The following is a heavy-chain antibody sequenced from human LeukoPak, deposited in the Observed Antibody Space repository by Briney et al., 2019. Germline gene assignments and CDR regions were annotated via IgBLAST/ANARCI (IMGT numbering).Heavy chain of an antibody. CDR1: GFTFGDYG. J-gene: IGHJ4*02. V-gene: IGHV3-20*04. CDR2: IKWNGGST. CDR3: ASGYNSVGGYYFDY. Sequence: PGGSLRLSCAASGFTFGDYGMSWVRQAPGRGLEWVSGIKWNGGSTGYADSVKGRFTISRDNAKNSLYLQMNSLRAEDTALYYCASGYNSVGGYYFDYWGQGTLVTVSS. D-gene: IGHD2-15*01.